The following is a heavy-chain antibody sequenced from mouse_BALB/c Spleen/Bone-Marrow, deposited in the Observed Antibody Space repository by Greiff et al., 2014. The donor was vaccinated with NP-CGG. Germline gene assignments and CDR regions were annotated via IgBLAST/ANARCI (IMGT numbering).Heavy chain of an antibody. D-gene: IGHD3-2*02. CDR2: ISSGGST. Sequence: DVMLVESGGGLVKPGGSLKLSCAASGFTFSSYAMSWVRQAPEKRLEWAASISSGGSTYYPDSVKGRFTISRDNARNIPYLQMSSLRSEDTAMYYCARGGLRYFDVWGAGTTVTVSS. CDR3: ARGGLRYFDV. CDR1: GFTFSSYA. V-gene: IGHV5-6-5*01. J-gene: IGHJ1*01.